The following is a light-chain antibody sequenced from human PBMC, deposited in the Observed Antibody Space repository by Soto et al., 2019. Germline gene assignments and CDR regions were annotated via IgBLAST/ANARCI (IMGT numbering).Light chain of an antibody. CDR3: QQSYSTPWT. V-gene: IGKV3-11*01. Sequence: EIVLTQSPATLSLSPGERATLSCRASQSVSSYLAWYQQKPGQAPRLLICATSSRATGIPDRFSGSGSGTDFSLTISSLQPEDFATYYCQQSYSTPWTFGQGTKVDIK. J-gene: IGKJ1*01. CDR2: ATS. CDR1: QSVSSY.